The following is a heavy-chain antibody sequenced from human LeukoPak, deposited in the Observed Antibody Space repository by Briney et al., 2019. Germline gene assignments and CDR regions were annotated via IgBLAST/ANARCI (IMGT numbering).Heavy chain of an antibody. J-gene: IGHJ4*02. CDR2: IKSKTDGGTT. CDR3: TTLSGRQLLTPG. CDR1: GFTFSNAW. D-gene: IGHD1-26*01. Sequence: GGSLRLSCAASGFTFSNAWMSWVRQAPGKGLEWVGRIKSKTDGGTTDYAAPVKGRFTISRDDSNNTLYLQMNSLKTEDTAVYYCTTLSGRQLLTPGWGQGTLVTVSS. V-gene: IGHV3-15*01.